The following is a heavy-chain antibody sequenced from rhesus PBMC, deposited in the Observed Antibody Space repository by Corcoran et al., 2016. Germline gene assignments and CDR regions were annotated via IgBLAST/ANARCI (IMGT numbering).Heavy chain of an antibody. J-gene: IGHJ4*01. Sequence: QVQLQESGPGLVKPSETLSLTCAVSGGSISSSNWWSWIRQSPGKGLELIGYIEGGSGGAGHHPCPKRRVPISTDQSKNQFSLKLSSWTAADPAVYYCARHFTVAGYFDYWGQGVLVTVSS. CDR2: IEGGSGGA. CDR3: ARHFTVAGYFDY. V-gene: IGHV4-65*01. CDR1: GGSISSSNW. D-gene: IGHD4-29*01.